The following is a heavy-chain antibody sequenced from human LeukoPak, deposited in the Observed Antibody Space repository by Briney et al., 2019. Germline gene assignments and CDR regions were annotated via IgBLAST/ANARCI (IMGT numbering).Heavy chain of an antibody. D-gene: IGHD3-10*01. V-gene: IGHV3-48*04. Sequence: GGSLRLSCAASGFTFSSYSMNWVRQAPGKGLEWVSYISSSGSTIYYADSVKGRFTISRDNAKNSLYLQMNSLRAEDTAVYYCARDGEGYYDSGSYFRPYYYYYGMDVWGQGTTVTVSS. CDR3: ARDGEGYYDSGSYFRPYYYYYGMDV. CDR1: GFTFSSYS. J-gene: IGHJ6*02. CDR2: ISSSGSTI.